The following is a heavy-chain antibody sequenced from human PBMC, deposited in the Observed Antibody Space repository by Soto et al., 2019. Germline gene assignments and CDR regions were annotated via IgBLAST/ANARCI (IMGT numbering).Heavy chain of an antibody. J-gene: IGHJ4*02. CDR3: AKALRLSVAVAGPLY. D-gene: IGHD6-19*01. CDR2: ISGSGGST. CDR1: GFTFSSYA. Sequence: GGSLRLSCAASGFTFSSYAMSWVRQAPGKGLEWVSAISGSGGSTCYADSVKGRFTISRDNSKNTLYLQMNSLRAEDTAVYYCAKALRLSVAVAGPLYWGQGTLVTVSS. V-gene: IGHV3-23*01.